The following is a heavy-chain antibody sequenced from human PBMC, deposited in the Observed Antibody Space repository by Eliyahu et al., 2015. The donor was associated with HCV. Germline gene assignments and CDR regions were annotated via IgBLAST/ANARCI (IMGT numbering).Heavy chain of an antibody. V-gene: IGHV4-59*02. Sequence: QVQLQESGPGLVKPSETLSLTCAVSGGSVXSYYWSWIRQPPGKGLEWIGFIHYSGSTXYNPSLKSRVTLSLDTSKNQFSLKLSSVIAADTAVYFCSSGGGGIAVAGTGGWFDPWGQGTLVTVSS. J-gene: IGHJ5*02. CDR2: IHYSGST. D-gene: IGHD6-19*01. CDR1: GGSVXSYY. CDR3: SSGGGGIAVAGTGGWFDP.